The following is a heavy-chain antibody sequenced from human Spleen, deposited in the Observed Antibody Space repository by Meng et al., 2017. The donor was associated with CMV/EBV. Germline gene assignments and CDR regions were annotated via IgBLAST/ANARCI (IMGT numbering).Heavy chain of an antibody. CDR1: GFTLSRYD. J-gene: IGHJ4*02. Sequence: GGSLRLSCAASGFTLSRYDMHWVRQTTGKGLQWVSTIGTAGDTSYAGSVKGRFTVSREDAKNSLYLQMNSLRAGDTAVYYCARVLFYYDTSGYYFSDHWGQGTLVTVSS. CDR3: ARVLFYYDTSGYYFSDH. CDR2: IGTAGDT. D-gene: IGHD3-22*01. V-gene: IGHV3-13*04.